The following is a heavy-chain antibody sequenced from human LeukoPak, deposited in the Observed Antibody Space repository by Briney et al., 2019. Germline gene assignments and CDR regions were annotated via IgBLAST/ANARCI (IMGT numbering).Heavy chain of an antibody. Sequence: ASVKVSCKASGYTFTSYGISWVRQAPGQGLEWMGWISAYNGNTNYAQKLQGRVTMTTDTSTSTAYMELRSLRSDDTAVYYSARDKIRNYGAAFDIWGQGTMVTVSS. CDR1: GYTFTSYG. J-gene: IGHJ3*02. V-gene: IGHV1-18*01. CDR2: ISAYNGNT. CDR3: ARDKIRNYGAAFDI. D-gene: IGHD4-17*01.